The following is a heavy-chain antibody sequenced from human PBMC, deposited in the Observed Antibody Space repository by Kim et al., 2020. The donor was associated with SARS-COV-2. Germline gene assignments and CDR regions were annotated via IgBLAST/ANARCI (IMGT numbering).Heavy chain of an antibody. CDR1: GYTFTSYG. CDR3: ARDWVDSDGSGSYPPHEYYYYYYGMDV. CDR2: ISAYNGNT. D-gene: IGHD3-10*01. V-gene: IGHV1-18*01. Sequence: ASVKVSCKASGYTFTSYGISWVRQAPGQGLEWMGWISAYNGNTNYAQKLQGRVTMTTDTSTSTAYMELRSLRSDDTAVYYCARDWVDSDGSGSYPPHEYYYYYYGMDVWGQGTTVTVSS. J-gene: IGHJ6*02.